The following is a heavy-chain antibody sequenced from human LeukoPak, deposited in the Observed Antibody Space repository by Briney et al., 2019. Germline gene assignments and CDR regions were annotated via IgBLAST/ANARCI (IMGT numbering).Heavy chain of an antibody. CDR1: GFTFSSYS. J-gene: IGHJ4*02. D-gene: IGHD3-22*01. CDR2: ISSSSYI. Sequence: GGSLRLSCAASGFTFSSYSMNWVRQAPGKGLEWVSSISSSSYIYYADSVKGRFTISRDNAKNSLYLQMNSLRAEDTAVYYCARGPPYYYDSSGYRYYFDYWGQGTLVTVSS. V-gene: IGHV3-21*01. CDR3: ARGPPYYYDSSGYRYYFDY.